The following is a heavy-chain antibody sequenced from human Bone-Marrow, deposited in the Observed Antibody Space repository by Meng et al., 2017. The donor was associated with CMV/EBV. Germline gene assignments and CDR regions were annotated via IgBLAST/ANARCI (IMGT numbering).Heavy chain of an antibody. Sequence: SCAASGFIFSNAWMSLVRQAPGKGLEWIGRIKSESDGGTTDYATPVKGRFTISRDDSKNTLYLQLNSLKTEDTAIYYCATNLKKQGYWGQGTLVTVSS. CDR1: GFIFSNAW. D-gene: IGHD6-13*01. CDR2: IKSESDGGTT. CDR3: ATNLKKQGY. J-gene: IGHJ4*02. V-gene: IGHV3-15*01.